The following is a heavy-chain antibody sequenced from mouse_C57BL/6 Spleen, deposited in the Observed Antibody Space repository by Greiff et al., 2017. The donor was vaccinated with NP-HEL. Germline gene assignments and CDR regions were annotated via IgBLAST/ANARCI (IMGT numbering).Heavy chain of an antibody. J-gene: IGHJ2*01. CDR3: AREGGTTVVFDY. V-gene: IGHV1-82*01. CDR1: GYAFSSSW. Sequence: QVQLQQSGPELVKPGASVKISCKASGYAFSSSWMNWVKQRPGKGLEWIGRIYPGDGDTNYNGKFKGKATLTADKSSSTAYMQLRSLTSEDSAVYFCAREGGTTVVFDYWGQGTTLTVSS. D-gene: IGHD1-1*01. CDR2: IYPGDGDT.